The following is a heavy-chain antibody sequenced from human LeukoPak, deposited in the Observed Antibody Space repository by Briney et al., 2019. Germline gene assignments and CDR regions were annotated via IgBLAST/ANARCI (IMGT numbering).Heavy chain of an antibody. V-gene: IGHV3-53*01. CDR3: ARDGKDYYDSSGRRNAFDI. J-gene: IGHJ3*02. D-gene: IGHD3-22*01. Sequence: GGSLRLSCAASGFTVSSNYMSWVRQAPGKGLEWVSVIYSGGSTYYADSVKGRFTISRDNSKNTLYLQMNSLRAEDTAVYYCARDGKDYYDSSGRRNAFDIWGQGTIVTVSS. CDR1: GFTVSSNY. CDR2: IYSGGST.